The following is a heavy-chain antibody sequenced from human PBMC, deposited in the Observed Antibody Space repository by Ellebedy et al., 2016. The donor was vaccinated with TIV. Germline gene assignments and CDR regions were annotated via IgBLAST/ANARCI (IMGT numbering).Heavy chain of an antibody. CDR1: GFSLSTSGVG. J-gene: IGHJ3*02. Sequence: SGPTLVXPTQTLTLTCTFSGFSLSTSGVGVGWIRQPPGKALEWLALIYWNDDKRYSPSLKSRLTITKDTSKNQVVLTMTNMDPVDTATYYCAHLKVPQDAFDIWGQGTMVTVSS. D-gene: IGHD3-10*01. CDR2: IYWNDDK. V-gene: IGHV2-5*01. CDR3: AHLKVPQDAFDI.